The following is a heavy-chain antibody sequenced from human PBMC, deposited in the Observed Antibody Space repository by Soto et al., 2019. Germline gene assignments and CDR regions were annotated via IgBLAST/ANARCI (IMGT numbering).Heavy chain of an antibody. CDR3: ARHGITGSYYDAFDI. D-gene: IGHD1-26*01. Sequence: PSQTLPLPCTVSDGPIRNSRCRLGRIRQNPGRWLGWIARIKYGGTTFYNPPLKSRFTLSVDTSKKQFALKLSSVTAAETAVYYCARHGITGSYYDAFDIWGKGTMGTASS. J-gene: IGHJ3*02. CDR1: DGPIRNSRCR. CDR2: IKYGGTT. V-gene: IGHV4-39*01.